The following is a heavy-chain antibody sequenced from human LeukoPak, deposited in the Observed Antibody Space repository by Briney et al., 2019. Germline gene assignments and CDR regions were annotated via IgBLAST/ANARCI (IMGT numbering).Heavy chain of an antibody. V-gene: IGHV4-59*08. CDR3: ARPEGDGWFDP. CDR2: IYYSGST. J-gene: IGHJ5*02. CDR1: GGSFSGYY. Sequence: SETLSLTCAVYGGSFSGYYWSWIRQPPGKGLEWIGYIYYSGSTNYNPSLKSRVTISVDTSKNQFSLKLSSVTAADTAVYYCARPEGDGWFDPWGQGTLVTVSS.